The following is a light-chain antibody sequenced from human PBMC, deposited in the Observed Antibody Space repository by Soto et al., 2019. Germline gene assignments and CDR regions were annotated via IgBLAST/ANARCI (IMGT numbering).Light chain of an antibody. CDR1: QSISSW. V-gene: IGKV1-5*01. J-gene: IGKJ1*01. Sequence: DIQMTQSPSTLSASVGDRVTITCRASQSISSWLAWYQQKPGKAPKLLIYDASSLESGVPSRFSGSGSGTEFSLTISSLQPDDFATYCCQQYNSYSWTFGQGTKLEIK. CDR3: QQYNSYSWT. CDR2: DAS.